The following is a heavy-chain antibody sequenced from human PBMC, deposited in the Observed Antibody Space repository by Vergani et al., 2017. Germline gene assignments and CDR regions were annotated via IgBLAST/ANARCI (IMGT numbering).Heavy chain of an antibody. Sequence: EVQLLESGGGLVQPGGSLRLSCAASGFTFSSYAMSWVRQAPGKGLEWVSDISGSGGTTNYADSVKGRFTISRDNMLYLQMNSLRAEDTAVYYCTRSECSGTTCYGHYFDLWGHGILVTVSS. CDR2: ISGSGGTT. D-gene: IGHD2-15*01. CDR3: TRSECSGTTCYGHYFDL. J-gene: IGHJ4*01. V-gene: IGHV3-23*01. CDR1: GFTFSSYA.